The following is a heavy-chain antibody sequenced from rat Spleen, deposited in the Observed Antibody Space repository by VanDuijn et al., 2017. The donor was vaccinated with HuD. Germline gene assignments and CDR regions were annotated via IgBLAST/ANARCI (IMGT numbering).Heavy chain of an antibody. V-gene: IGHV6-6*01. Sequence: EVQVLESGGGLVLPGNSLQLSCAPSGFPFSTAWMFWYRQFPEKRLEGVARIKPKSNNYTTNHPESVKGRFTITRDDSKSSIYLLMNNLREEDTAIYYGAWWYWGQGVMVTVSS. J-gene: IGHJ2*01. CDR1: GFPFSTAW. CDR3: AWWY. CDR2: IKPKSNNYTT.